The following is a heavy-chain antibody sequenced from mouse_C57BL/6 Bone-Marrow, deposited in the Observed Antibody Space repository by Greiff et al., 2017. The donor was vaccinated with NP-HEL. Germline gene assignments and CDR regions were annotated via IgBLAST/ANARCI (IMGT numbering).Heavy chain of an antibody. D-gene: IGHD3-2*02. CDR1: GFTFSSYA. CDR2: ISDGGSYT. J-gene: IGHJ4*01. V-gene: IGHV5-4*03. CDR3: ARGAAQATFYYYAMDY. Sequence: EVKLMESGGGLVKPGGSLKLSCAASGFTFSSYAMSWVRQTPEKRLEWVATISDGGSYTYYPDNVKGRFTISRDNAKNNLYLQMSHLKSEDTAMYYCARGAAQATFYYYAMDYWGQGTSVTVSS.